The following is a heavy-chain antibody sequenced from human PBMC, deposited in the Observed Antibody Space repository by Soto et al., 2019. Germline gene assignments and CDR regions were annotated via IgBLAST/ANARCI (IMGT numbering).Heavy chain of an antibody. CDR1: GFTFSSYW. CDR2: INSDGSST. D-gene: IGHD4-4*01. V-gene: IGHV3-74*01. Sequence: EVQLVESGGGLVQPGGSLRLSCAASGFTFSSYWMHWVRQAPGKGLVWVSRINSDGSSTSYADSVKGRFTISRDNAKNTLDREMNRLRAEDTAVYYCARSARYYSNYIYYYYYYMDVWGKGTTVTVSS. J-gene: IGHJ6*03. CDR3: ARSARYYSNYIYYYYYYMDV.